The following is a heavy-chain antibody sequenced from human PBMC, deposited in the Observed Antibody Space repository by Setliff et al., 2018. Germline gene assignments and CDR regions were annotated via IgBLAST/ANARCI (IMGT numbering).Heavy chain of an antibody. Sequence: SETLSLTCNVSGVSISSYFWSWIRQPPGKGLEWIGYIYHNGNTNFNPSLKTRVTMSVDPSKNQFALNLRSVTAADTAVYYCVRDRTAYSYGLDAWAQGTTVTVSS. CDR1: GVSISSYF. V-gene: IGHV4-59*01. CDR3: VRDRTAYSYGLDA. J-gene: IGHJ6*02. CDR2: IYHNGNT. D-gene: IGHD5-18*01.